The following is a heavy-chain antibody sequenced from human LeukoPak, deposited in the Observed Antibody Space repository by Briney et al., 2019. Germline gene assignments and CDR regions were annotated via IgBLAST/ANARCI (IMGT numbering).Heavy chain of an antibody. CDR2: INHSGST. J-gene: IGHJ4*02. V-gene: IGHV4-34*01. CDR1: GGSFSGYY. D-gene: IGHD3-9*01. CDR3: ARGRDYDFLAGYLYYFDY. Sequence: SETLSLTCAVYGGSFSGYYWSWIRQPPGKGLEWIGEINHSGSTNYNPSLKSRVTISVDTSKNQFSLKLSSVTAADTAVYYCARGRDYDFLAGYLYYFDYGGQETLVTVSS.